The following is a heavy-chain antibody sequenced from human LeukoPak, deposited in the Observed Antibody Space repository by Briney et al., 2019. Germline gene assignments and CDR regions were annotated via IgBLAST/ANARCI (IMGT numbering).Heavy chain of an antibody. V-gene: IGHV1-46*02. CDR1: GYTFNNYY. Sequence: ASVKVSCKASGYTFNNYYIHWVRQAPGQGLEWMGIINPSGGSTTYAQRFQGRVTMTTDTSTSTLYMELSSLKSEDTAVYYCARDEYSSSWFHYWGQGTLVTVSS. CDR2: INPSGGST. J-gene: IGHJ4*02. CDR3: ARDEYSSSWFHY. D-gene: IGHD6-13*01.